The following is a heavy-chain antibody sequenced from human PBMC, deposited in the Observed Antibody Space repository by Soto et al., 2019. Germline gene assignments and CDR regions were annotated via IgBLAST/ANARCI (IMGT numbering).Heavy chain of an antibody. Sequence: EVQLVESGGGLVQPGGSLRLSCVASGFTFNYYWMHWVRQAPGKGLVWVSRIQSDGSSPDYVDSVKGRFTISRDNAKKRLDLQMKNLRSDDTAVYYCARGGDPDYWGQGSLVTVSS. J-gene: IGHJ4*02. V-gene: IGHV3-74*01. CDR3: ARGGDPDY. CDR1: GFTFNYYW. D-gene: IGHD2-21*02. CDR2: IQSDGSSP.